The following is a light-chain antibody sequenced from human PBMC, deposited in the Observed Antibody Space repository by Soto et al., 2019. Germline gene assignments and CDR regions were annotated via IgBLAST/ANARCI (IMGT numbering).Light chain of an antibody. CDR1: QSININ. CDR2: GAS. V-gene: IGKV3D-15*01. CDR3: QQYYNWPPLT. J-gene: IGKJ4*01. Sequence: EIVMTQSPATLSVSPGERVTLSCRASQSININLAWYQQEPGQAPRVLIYGASSRASGIPDRFSGSGSGTDFTLTISRLEHDYFALYYCQQYYNWPPLTFGGGNRVE.